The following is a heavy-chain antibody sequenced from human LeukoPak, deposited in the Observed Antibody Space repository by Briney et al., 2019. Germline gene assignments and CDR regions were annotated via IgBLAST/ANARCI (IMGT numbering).Heavy chain of an antibody. J-gene: IGHJ4*02. D-gene: IGHD5-24*01. V-gene: IGHV3-53*01. CDR1: GFTVSSNY. CDR2: IYSGGTT. CDR3: VRDICGYNPFDY. Sequence: PGGSLRLSCAASGFTVSSNYMSWVRQAPGKGLEWVSVIYSGGTTKYAGAVEGRFTISRDNSKNTVCLQMNSLRAEDTAVYYCVRDICGYNPFDYWGQGTLVTVSS.